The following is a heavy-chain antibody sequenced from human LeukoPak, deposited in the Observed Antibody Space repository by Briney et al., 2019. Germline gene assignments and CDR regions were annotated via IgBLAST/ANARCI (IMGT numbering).Heavy chain of an antibody. J-gene: IGHJ4*02. V-gene: IGHV4-31*03. D-gene: IGHD6-13*01. CDR3: ARGFSGSSSVSLFDY. CDR2: IYYSGST. CDR1: GGSISSGGYY. Sequence: SETLSLTCTVSGGSISSGGYYWSWIRQHPGKGLEWIGYIYYSGSTYYNPSLKSRVTISVDTSKNQFSLKLSSVTAADTAVYYCARGFSGSSSVSLFDYWGQGTLVTVSS.